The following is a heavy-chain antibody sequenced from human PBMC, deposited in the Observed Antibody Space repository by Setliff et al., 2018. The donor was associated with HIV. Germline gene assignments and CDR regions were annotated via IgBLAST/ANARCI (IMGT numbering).Heavy chain of an antibody. D-gene: IGHD3-10*01. J-gene: IGHJ4*02. CDR3: ARLWFGESH. CDR2: INHSGST. Sequence: TSETLSLTCAVYGGSFSGSYWSWIRQPPGKGLEWIGEINHSGSTYYNPSLKSRVTISVDTSKNQFSLKLSSVTAADTAVYYCARLWFGESHWGQGTLVTVSS. CDR1: GGSFSGSY. V-gene: IGHV4-34*01.